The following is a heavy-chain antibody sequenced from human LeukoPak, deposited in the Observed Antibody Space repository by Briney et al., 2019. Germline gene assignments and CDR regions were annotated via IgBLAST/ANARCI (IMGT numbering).Heavy chain of an antibody. D-gene: IGHD3-3*01. CDR1: GGSISSGSYY. V-gene: IGHV4-61*02. CDR2: IYTSGST. CDR3: ARPYYDFWSGYYTDAFDI. Sequence: SETLSLTCTVSGGSISSGSYYWSWIRQPAGKGLEWIGRIYTSGSTNYNPSLKSRVTISVDTSKNQFSLKLSSVTAADTAVYYCARPYYDFWSGYYTDAFDIWGQGTMVTVSS. J-gene: IGHJ3*02.